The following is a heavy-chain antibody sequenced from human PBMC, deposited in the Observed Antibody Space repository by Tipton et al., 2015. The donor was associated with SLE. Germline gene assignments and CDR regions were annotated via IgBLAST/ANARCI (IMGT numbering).Heavy chain of an antibody. Sequence: TLSLTCTVSGGSISSYYWSWIRQPPGKGLEWIGYIYYSGSTNYNPSLESRVTISVDTSKNQFSLKLSSVTAADTAVYYCASKVYIAAAGTYFQHWGQGTLVTVSS. CDR2: IYYSGST. CDR1: GGSISSYY. V-gene: IGHV4-59*01. CDR3: ASKVYIAAAGTYFQH. D-gene: IGHD6-13*01. J-gene: IGHJ1*01.